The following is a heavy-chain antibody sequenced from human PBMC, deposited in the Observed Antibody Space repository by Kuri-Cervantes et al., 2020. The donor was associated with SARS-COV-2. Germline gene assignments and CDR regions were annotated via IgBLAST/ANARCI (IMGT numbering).Heavy chain of an antibody. J-gene: IGHJ4*02. CDR1: GFTFSGYS. Sequence: GESLKISCAASGFTFSGYSMNWIRRAPGKGLEWVASIDSSSYYIYHADSVKGRLTISRDNAKTSLYLQMNSLKPEDTAVYYCAREEGGELGEAFDYWGQGALVTVSS. D-gene: IGHD7-27*01. V-gene: IGHV3-21*01. CDR3: AREEGGELGEAFDY. CDR2: IDSSSYYI.